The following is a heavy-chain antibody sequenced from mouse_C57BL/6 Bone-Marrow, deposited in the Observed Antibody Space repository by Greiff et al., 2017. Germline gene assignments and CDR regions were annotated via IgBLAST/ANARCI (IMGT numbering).Heavy chain of an antibody. CDR2: ISSGGDYI. CDR1: GFTFSSYA. Sequence: EVHLVESGAGLVKPGGSLKLSCAASGFTFSSYAMSWVRQTPEKRLEWVACISSGGDYIYYADTVKGRFTISRDNARNTLYLQMSSLKSEDTAMYYCTKVSIYYYGSSPDFDAMDYWGQGTSVTVSS. CDR3: TKVSIYYYGSSPDFDAMDY. D-gene: IGHD1-1*01. J-gene: IGHJ4*01. V-gene: IGHV5-9-1*02.